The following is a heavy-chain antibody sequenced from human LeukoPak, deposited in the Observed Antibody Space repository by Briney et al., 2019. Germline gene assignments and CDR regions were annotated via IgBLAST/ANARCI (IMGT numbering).Heavy chain of an antibody. J-gene: IGHJ3*02. CDR1: GGSINSYY. V-gene: IGHV4-59*01. Sequence: PSETLSLTCTVSGGSINSYYWSWIRQPPGKGLEWIGYIYYSGSTNYNPSLKSRVTISVDTSKNQFSLKLSSVTAADTAVYYCARKNYYDSSGYCDIWGQGTMVTVSS. CDR3: ARKNYYDSSGYCDI. CDR2: IYYSGST. D-gene: IGHD3-22*01.